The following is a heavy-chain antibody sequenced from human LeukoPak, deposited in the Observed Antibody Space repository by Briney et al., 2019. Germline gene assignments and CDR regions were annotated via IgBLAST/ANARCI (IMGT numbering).Heavy chain of an antibody. CDR2: IIPIFGTA. D-gene: IGHD1-7*01. CDR1: GCTFTSYG. V-gene: IGHV1-69*13. CDR3: ARTCELGYLNWNYLYYYYMDV. J-gene: IGHJ6*03. Sequence: SVKVSCKASGCTFTSYGISWVRQAPGQGLEWMGGIIPIFGTADYAQKFQGRVTITADESTSTAYMELNSLRSEDTAVYYCARTCELGYLNWNYLYYYYMDVWGKGTTVTVSS.